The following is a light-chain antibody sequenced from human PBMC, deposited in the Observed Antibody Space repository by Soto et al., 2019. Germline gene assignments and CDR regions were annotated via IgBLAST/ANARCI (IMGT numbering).Light chain of an antibody. CDR2: EVS. Sequence: DVDMTQSPLSLPVTLGQPASISCRSSQSLVYSDGNTYLSWFQQRPGQSARRLIYEVSNRESGVPDRFSGSGSGSDFTLKISRVEAEDGGVYYCMQGTHWPWTFGQGTKVEIK. J-gene: IGKJ1*01. CDR3: MQGTHWPWT. CDR1: QSLVYSDGNTY. V-gene: IGKV2-30*01.